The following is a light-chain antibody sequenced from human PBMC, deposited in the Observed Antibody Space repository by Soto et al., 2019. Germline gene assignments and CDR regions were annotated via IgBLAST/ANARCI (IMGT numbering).Light chain of an antibody. CDR2: QDK. CDR1: KLGDKY. J-gene: IGLJ2*01. V-gene: IGLV3-1*01. Sequence: SYELTQPPSVSVSPGQTASITCSGDKLGDKYACWYQQKPGQSPVLVIYQDKKRPSGIPERFSGSNSGNTATLTISGTQAMDEADYYCQVWDISTVVFGGGTKLTV. CDR3: QVWDISTVV.